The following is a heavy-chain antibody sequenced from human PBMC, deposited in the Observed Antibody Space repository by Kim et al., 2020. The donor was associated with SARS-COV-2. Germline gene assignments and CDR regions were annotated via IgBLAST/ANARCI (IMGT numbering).Heavy chain of an antibody. CDR3: ARVLTMVRGVRLYGMDV. CDR2: ISAYNGNT. J-gene: IGHJ6*02. CDR1: GYTFTSYG. D-gene: IGHD3-10*01. Sequence: ASVKVSCKASGYTFTSYGISWVRQAPGQGLEWMGWISAYNGNTNYAQKLQGRVTMTTDTSTSTAYMELRSLRSDDTAVYYCARVLTMVRGVRLYGMDVWGQGTTVTVSS. V-gene: IGHV1-18*01.